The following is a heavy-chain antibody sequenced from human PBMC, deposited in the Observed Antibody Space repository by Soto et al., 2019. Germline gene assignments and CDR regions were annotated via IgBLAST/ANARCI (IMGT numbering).Heavy chain of an antibody. V-gene: IGHV5-10-1*03. J-gene: IGHJ6*02. CDR1: GYSFTNYW. Sequence: EVQLVQSGAEVTKPGESLRISCKAIGYSFTNYWISWVRQMPGKGLEWLGRIEPGESYTKYSPSFQGHVSISADKSISIAYLQWSSLKASDTATYYCARHVVTYYGMDVWGQGTTVIVSS. CDR3: ARHVVTYYGMDV. D-gene: IGHD3-16*02. CDR2: IEPGESYT.